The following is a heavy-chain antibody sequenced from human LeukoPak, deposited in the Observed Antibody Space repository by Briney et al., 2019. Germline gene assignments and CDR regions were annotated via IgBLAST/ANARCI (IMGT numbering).Heavy chain of an antibody. J-gene: IGHJ4*02. CDR3: ARAHRYFDWSPTYYFDY. Sequence: KPSETLSLTCAVYGGSFSGYYWSWIRQPPGKGLEWIGEINHSGSTNYNPSLKSRVTISVDTSKNQFSLKLSSVTAADTAVYYCARAHRYFDWSPTYYFDYWGQGTLVTVSS. D-gene: IGHD3-9*01. CDR1: GGSFSGYY. CDR2: INHSGST. V-gene: IGHV4-34*01.